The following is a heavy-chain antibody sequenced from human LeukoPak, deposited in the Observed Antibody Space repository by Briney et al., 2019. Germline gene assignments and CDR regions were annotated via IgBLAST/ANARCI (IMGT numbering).Heavy chain of an antibody. CDR3: AKDLGDYGDYVKGDYGMDV. CDR1: GFTFSSYG. CDR2: ISYDGSNK. V-gene: IGHV3-30*18. J-gene: IGHJ6*02. Sequence: GGSLRLSCAASGFTFSSYGMHWVRQAPGKGLEWVAVISYDGSNKYYADSVKGRFTISRDNSKNTLYLQMNSLRAEDTAVYHCAKDLGDYGDYVKGDYGMDVWGQGTTVTVSS. D-gene: IGHD4-17*01.